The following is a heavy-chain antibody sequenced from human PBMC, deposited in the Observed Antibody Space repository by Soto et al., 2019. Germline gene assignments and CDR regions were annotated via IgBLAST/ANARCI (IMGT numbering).Heavy chain of an antibody. J-gene: IGHJ3*02. CDR2: INPNSGGT. CDR3: ARDSHYDILTGYSRNAFDM. D-gene: IGHD3-9*01. CDR1: GYSFAGHY. Sequence: ASVTVSCKTSGYSFAGHYLHWVRQAPGQGLDWMGWINPNSGGTIYAQKFQGRVTMTRDTSISTAYMVLTSLRSDDTAVYYCARDSHYDILTGYSRNAFDMRGRGTVVTVSS. V-gene: IGHV1-2*02.